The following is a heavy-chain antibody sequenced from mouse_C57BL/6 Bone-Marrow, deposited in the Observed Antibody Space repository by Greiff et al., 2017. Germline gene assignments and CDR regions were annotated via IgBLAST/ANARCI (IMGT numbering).Heavy chain of an antibody. Sequence: QVQLQQSGPELVKPGASVKLSCKASGYTFTSYDINWVKQRPGQGLEWIGWIYPRDGSTKYNEKFKGKATLTVDNSSRTAYMERHSLTSEDSAVYLCARSNWGYAMDYWGQGTSVTVSS. D-gene: IGHD4-1*01. CDR3: ARSNWGYAMDY. V-gene: IGHV1-85*01. CDR2: IYPRDGST. CDR1: GYTFTSYD. J-gene: IGHJ4*01.